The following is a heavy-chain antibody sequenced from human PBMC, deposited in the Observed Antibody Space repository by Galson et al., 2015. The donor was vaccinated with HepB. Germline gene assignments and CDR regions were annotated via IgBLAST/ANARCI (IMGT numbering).Heavy chain of an antibody. V-gene: IGHV3-23*01. J-gene: IGHJ4*02. D-gene: IGHD3-3*01. Sequence: SLRLSCAASGFTFSNFAMNWVRHAPGKGLEWVSGISGRGDSTAYTDSVEGRFTISRDNSKNTVYLQMNSLRAEDTAVYYCAKDLSEQFLEWLLYHDFDNWGQGALLTVSS. CDR3: AKDLSEQFLEWLLYHDFDN. CDR2: ISGRGDST. CDR1: GFTFSNFA.